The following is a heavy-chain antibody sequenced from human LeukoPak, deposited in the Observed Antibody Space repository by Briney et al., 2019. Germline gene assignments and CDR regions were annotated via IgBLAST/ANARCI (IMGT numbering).Heavy chain of an antibody. CDR1: GFTFSSYW. CDR2: INSDGSST. CDR3: TCIAARRGVDY. J-gene: IGHJ4*02. D-gene: IGHD6-6*01. Sequence: GGSLRLSCAASGFTFSSYWMHWVRQAPGKGLVWVSRINSDGSSTSYADSVKGRLTISRDNAKNTLYLQMNSLRAEDTAVYYCTCIAARRGVDYWGQGTLVTVSS. V-gene: IGHV3-74*01.